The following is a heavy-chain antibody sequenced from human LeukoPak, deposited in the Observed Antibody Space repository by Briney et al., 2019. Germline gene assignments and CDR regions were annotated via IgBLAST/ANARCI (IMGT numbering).Heavy chain of an antibody. CDR3: AKGRDVIVVVTCFDY. V-gene: IGHV3-23*01. CDR2: ISGSGGST. D-gene: IGHD3-22*01. CDR1: GFTFSSYA. J-gene: IGHJ4*02. Sequence: GGSLRLSCAASGFTFSSYAMSWVRQAPGKGLEWVSAISGSGGSTYYADSVKGRFTISRDNSKNTLYLQMNSLRAEDTAVYYCAKGRDVIVVVTCFDYWGQGTLVTVSS.